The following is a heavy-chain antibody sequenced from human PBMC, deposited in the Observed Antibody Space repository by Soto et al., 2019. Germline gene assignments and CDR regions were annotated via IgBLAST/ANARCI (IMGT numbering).Heavy chain of an antibody. CDR1: GYIFSNYY. J-gene: IGHJ3*02. CDR3: ARRGMSTRGFET. V-gene: IGHV1-46*01. Sequence: QVQLVQSGAEVKKPGTSVKVSCKASGYIFSNYYMHWVRQAPGQGLEWMGVFNPSGDATHYAQSFQGRVSVTRDTSTSTVYMELSTLTSEDTAVYYCARRGMSTRGFETWGQGTMVTVSS. CDR2: FNPSGDAT. D-gene: IGHD3-10*01.